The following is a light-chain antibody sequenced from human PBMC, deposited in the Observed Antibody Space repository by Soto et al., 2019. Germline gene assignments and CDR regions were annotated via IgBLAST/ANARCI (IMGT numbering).Light chain of an antibody. J-gene: IGKJ1*01. CDR2: DAS. Sequence: PLTEYPSSLSASGGDRVTFTYRASQSIGNRLAWYQQKPGKAPKFLIYDASSLQSGVPLRFSGSGSGTEFTLTISSLQPDDFATYYCQQYNTYSPWAFGQGTKVDIK. V-gene: IGKV1-5*01. CDR1: QSIGNR. CDR3: QQYNTYSPWA.